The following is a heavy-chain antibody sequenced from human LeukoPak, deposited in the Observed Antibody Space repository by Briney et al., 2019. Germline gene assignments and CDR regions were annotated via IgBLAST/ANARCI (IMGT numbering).Heavy chain of an antibody. CDR3: ARDLFYSVSGTYYNVGRVFNY. V-gene: IGHV1-2*02. D-gene: IGHD3-10*01. CDR2: INPKSGGT. J-gene: IGHJ4*02. Sequence: ASVKVSCKASGYTFTSYGISWVRQAPGQGLEWMGWINPKSGGTNYAQKFQGRVTMTRGTSITTAYMELTSLRSDDTAVYYCARDLFYSVSGTYYNVGRVFNYWGQGTLVTVSS. CDR1: GYTFTSYG.